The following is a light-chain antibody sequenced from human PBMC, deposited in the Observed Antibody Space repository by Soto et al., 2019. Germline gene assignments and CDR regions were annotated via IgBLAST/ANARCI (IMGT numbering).Light chain of an antibody. CDR3: QQYYSFPFT. V-gene: IGKV1D-8*01. CDR2: SAS. CDR1: QAIKNY. J-gene: IGKJ3*01. Sequence: VISMTQSPSLLSASTGDRVTISCRMSQAIKNYLAWYQQRPGKAPALLIYSASTLQNGVPSWFSGSWSGTDFTLTISRLQSEDFATYYCQQYYSFPFTFGPGTKVDV.